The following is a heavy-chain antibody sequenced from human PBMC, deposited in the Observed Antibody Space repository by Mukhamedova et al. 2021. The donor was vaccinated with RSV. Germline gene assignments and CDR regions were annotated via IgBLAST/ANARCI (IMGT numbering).Heavy chain of an antibody. CDR3: AREGDWQHRTDDC. D-gene: IGHD3/OR15-3a*01. CDR2: LNSDGSDT. Sequence: GKGLVWVARLNSDGSDTRYADSVKGRFTISRDNAKNTLYLQMNSLRAEDTAVYYCAREGDWQHRTDDCWGQGTLVTVSS. J-gene: IGHJ4*02. V-gene: IGHV3-74*01.